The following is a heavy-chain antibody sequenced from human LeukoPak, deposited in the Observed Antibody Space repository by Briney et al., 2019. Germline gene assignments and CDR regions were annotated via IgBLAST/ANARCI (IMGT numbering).Heavy chain of an antibody. V-gene: IGHV3-23*01. D-gene: IGHD3-22*01. CDR3: AKRAEDSSGYYLYYFDY. J-gene: IGHJ4*02. CDR1: GFTFSSYA. CDR2: ISGSGGST. Sequence: SGGSLRLSCAASGFTFSSYAMSWVRQAPGKGLDWVSSISGSGGSTYYADSVKGRFTISRDNSKNTLYLQMNSLRAEDTAVYYCAKRAEDSSGYYLYYFDYWGQGALVTVSS.